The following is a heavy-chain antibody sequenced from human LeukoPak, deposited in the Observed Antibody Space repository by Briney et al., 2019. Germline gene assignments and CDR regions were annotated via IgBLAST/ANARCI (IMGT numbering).Heavy chain of an antibody. CDR2: IYYSGST. CDR1: GGPISSGGYY. Sequence: SETLSLTCTVSGGPISSGGYYWSWIPQHPGKGLEWIGYIYYSGSTYYSPSLKSRVAISVDTSKNQFSLKLSSVTAADTAVYYCARENYYNSRGHTLRYFDLWGRGTLVTVSS. J-gene: IGHJ2*01. D-gene: IGHD3-22*01. V-gene: IGHV4-31*03. CDR3: ARENYYNSRGHTLRYFDL.